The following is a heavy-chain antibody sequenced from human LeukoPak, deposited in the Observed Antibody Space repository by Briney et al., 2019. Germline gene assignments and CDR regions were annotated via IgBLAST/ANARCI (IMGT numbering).Heavy chain of an antibody. CDR2: IYYSGST. J-gene: IGHJ4*02. CDR3: AREVFSELVILSQYYFDY. D-gene: IGHD1-7*01. V-gene: IGHV4-61*01. CDR1: XGSLSSGXYY. Sequence: LTCAVXXGSLSSGXYYGGWVRQPPGKGLEWIXYIYYSGSTNYNPSLKSRVTISVDTSKHQFSLKLISVTAADTAVYYCAREVFSELVILSQYYFDYWGQGTLVTVSS.